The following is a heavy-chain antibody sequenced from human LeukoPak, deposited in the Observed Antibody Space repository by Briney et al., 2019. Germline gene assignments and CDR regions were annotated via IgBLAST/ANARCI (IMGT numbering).Heavy chain of an antibody. CDR3: AKSTRDYYSYMDV. Sequence: GGSLRLSCAASGFTFSSYGIHRVRQAPGKGLEWVAFIRYDGSNKYYADSVKGRFTISRDNSKNTLYLQMNSLRAEDTAVYYCAKSTRDYYSYMDVGGKGTTVTVSS. V-gene: IGHV3-30*02. CDR1: GFTFSSYG. J-gene: IGHJ6*03. CDR2: IRYDGSNK.